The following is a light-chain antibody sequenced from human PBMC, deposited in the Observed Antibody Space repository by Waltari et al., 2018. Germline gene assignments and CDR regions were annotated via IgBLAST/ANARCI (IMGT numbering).Light chain of an antibody. Sequence: QSVLTQPPSASGTPGQRVTMSCSGGSSNIGTNTVNWYQQLPGTAPKLLIYSNNQRPSGVPARFAGSKSGPAASLAISGLQSEDEAIYYCAAWDDSLIGPVFGGGTRLTVL. CDR3: AAWDDSLIGPV. V-gene: IGLV1-44*01. J-gene: IGLJ3*02. CDR2: SNN. CDR1: SSNIGTNT.